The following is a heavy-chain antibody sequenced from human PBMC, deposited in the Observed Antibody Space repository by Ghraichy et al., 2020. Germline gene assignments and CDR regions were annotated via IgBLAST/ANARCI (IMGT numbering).Heavy chain of an antibody. J-gene: IGHJ3*02. V-gene: IGHV3-23*01. D-gene: IGHD3-22*01. Sequence: GGSLRLSCAASGFTFNSYAMSWVRQAPGKGLEWVSAISGSGGSTYYADSGKGRLTISRDNSKNTLYLQMNSLRAEDTAVYYCATMTSEGAFDIWGQGTMVTVSS. CDR2: ISGSGGST. CDR1: GFTFNSYA. CDR3: ATMTSEGAFDI.